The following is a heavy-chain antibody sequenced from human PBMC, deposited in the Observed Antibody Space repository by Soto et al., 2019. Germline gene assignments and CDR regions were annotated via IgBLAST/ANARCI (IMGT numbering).Heavy chain of an antibody. J-gene: IGHJ4*02. CDR1: GGSISSYY. CDR2: IYYSGST. CDR3: ARDSRTAAGTSPFGY. V-gene: IGHV4-59*01. D-gene: IGHD6-13*01. Sequence: SETLSLTCTVSGGSISSYYWSWIRQPPGKGLEWIGYIYYSGSTNYNPSLKSRVTISVDTSKNQFSLKLSSVTAADTAVYYCARDSRTAAGTSPFGYWGQGTLVTVSS.